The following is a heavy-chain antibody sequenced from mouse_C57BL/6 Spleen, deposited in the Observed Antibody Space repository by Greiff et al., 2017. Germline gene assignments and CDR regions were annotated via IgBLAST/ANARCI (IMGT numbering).Heavy chain of an antibody. CDR2: INPGSGGT. CDR3: ARWVEYEAFAY. D-gene: IGHD2-4*01. V-gene: IGHV1-54*01. J-gene: IGHJ3*01. Sequence: QVQLQQSGAELVRPGTSVKVSCKASGYAFTNYLIEWVKQRPGQGLEWIGVINPGSGGTNYNEKFKGKATLTADKSSSTAYMQLSSLTSEDSAVYFCARWVEYEAFAYWGQGTLVTVSA. CDR1: GYAFTNYL.